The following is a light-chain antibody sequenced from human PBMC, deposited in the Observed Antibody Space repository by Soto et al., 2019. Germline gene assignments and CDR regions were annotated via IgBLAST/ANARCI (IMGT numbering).Light chain of an antibody. CDR2: GAS. CDR3: QQRYSWPPLT. V-gene: IGKV3-11*01. Sequence: EIVMTQSPATLSVSPGERATLSRRASQTVSSNLAWYQQKPGQAPRLLIYGASNRATGIPARFSGSGAGTDFTLTISSLDPDDFAVYYCQQRYSWPPLTFGQGTRLEIK. CDR1: QTVSSN. J-gene: IGKJ5*01.